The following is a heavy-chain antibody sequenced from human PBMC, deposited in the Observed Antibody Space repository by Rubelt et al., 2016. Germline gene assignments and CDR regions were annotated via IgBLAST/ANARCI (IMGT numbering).Heavy chain of an antibody. CDR3: AKSYRANTAMAPGYSAFDI. Sequence: GGLVQPGGSLRLSCAASGFTFSSYAMSWVRQAPGKGLEWVSAISGSGGSTYYADSVKGRFTISRDNSKNTLYLQMNSLRAEDTAVYYCAKSYRANTAMAPGYSAFDIWGQGTMVTVSS. V-gene: IGHV3-23*01. CDR1: GFTFSSYA. D-gene: IGHD5-18*01. CDR2: ISGSGGST. J-gene: IGHJ3*02.